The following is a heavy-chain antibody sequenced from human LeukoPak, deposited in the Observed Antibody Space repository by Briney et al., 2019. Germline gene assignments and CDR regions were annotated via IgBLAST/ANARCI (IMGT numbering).Heavy chain of an antibody. J-gene: IGHJ4*02. V-gene: IGHV1-8*01. Sequence: ASVKVSCKASGYTFTSYDINWVRQATGQGLEWMGWMNPNSGNTGYAQKFQSRVNMTRNTSISTAYLELSRLESEATAVYYCARRRSGSSGPPSDHWGQGTLVTVSS. D-gene: IGHD6-6*01. CDR1: GYTFTSYD. CDR3: ARRRSGSSGPPSDH. CDR2: MNPNSGNT.